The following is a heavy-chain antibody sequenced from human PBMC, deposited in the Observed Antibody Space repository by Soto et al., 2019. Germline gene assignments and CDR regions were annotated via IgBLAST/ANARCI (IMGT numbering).Heavy chain of an antibody. Sequence: QLQGSGPGLVKPSETLSLTCNVSGRSMISYYWSWIRQPAGKGLEWIGRIYTSGNTNYNPPLMSRVTMSVDTSKSQCCLSLASVTAADTAVYYCAREGDERHFFFDSWGQGTLVTVSS. CDR1: GRSMISYY. D-gene: IGHD1-1*01. CDR3: AREGDERHFFFDS. V-gene: IGHV4-4*07. CDR2: IYTSGNT. J-gene: IGHJ4*02.